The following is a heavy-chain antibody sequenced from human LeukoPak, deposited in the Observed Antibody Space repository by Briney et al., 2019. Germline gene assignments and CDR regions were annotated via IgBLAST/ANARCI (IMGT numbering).Heavy chain of an antibody. V-gene: IGHV3-23*01. CDR2: ISGSGGST. Sequence: PGGTLRLSCAASGFTFSSYGMSWVRQAPGKGLEWVSAISGSGGSTYYADSVKGRFTISRDNSKNTLYLQMNSLRAEDTAVYYCAKPRSFLEWLLYDFDYWGQGTLVTVSS. CDR3: AKPRSFLEWLLYDFDY. D-gene: IGHD3-3*01. CDR1: GFTFSSYG. J-gene: IGHJ4*02.